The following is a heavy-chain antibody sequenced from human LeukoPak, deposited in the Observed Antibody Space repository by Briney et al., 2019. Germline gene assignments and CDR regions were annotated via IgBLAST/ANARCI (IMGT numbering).Heavy chain of an antibody. CDR2: ISTSGSTI. CDR3: ARNYGMDV. CDR1: GFTFNTYE. V-gene: IGHV3-48*03. J-gene: IGHJ6*02. Sequence: GGSLRPSCAASGFTFNTYEMNWVRQAPGKGLEWVSYISTSGSTIYHADSVKGRFTISRDNAKNSLYLQMNSLREEDMAVYYCARNYGMDVWGQGTTVTVSS.